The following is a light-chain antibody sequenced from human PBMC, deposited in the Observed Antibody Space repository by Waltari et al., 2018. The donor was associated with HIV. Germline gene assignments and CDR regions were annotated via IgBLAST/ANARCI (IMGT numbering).Light chain of an antibody. CDR2: EVT. V-gene: IGLV2-23*02. Sequence: QSALTQPASVSGSPGQSITISCTGTSSDVARYNLFSWYQQHPGKAPKLMIYEVTKRPSGVSNRFSGSKSGNTASLTISGLQAEDEADYYCCSYAGSSTWVFGGGTKLTVL. CDR3: CSYAGSSTWV. J-gene: IGLJ3*02. CDR1: SSDVARYNL.